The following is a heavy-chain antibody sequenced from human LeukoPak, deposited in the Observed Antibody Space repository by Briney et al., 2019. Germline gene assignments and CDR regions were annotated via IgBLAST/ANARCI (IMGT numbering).Heavy chain of an antibody. J-gene: IGHJ4*02. CDR3: ARARPYGSGSYYTYYFDY. V-gene: IGHV3-13*05. CDR1: GFTFSSYD. Sequence: GGSLRLSCAASGFTFSSYDMHWVRQATGKGLEWVSAIGTAGDPYYPGSVKGRFTISRENAKNSLCLQMNSLRDGDTAVYYCARARPYGSGSYYTYYFDYWGQGTLVTVST. D-gene: IGHD3-10*01. CDR2: IGTAGDP.